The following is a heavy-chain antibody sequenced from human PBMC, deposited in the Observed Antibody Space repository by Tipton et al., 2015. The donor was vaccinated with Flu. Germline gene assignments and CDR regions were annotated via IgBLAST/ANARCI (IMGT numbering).Heavy chain of an antibody. Sequence: SLRLSCVGSGFKFGDYAMSWVRQAPGKGLEWLSLANGSGGTTYYADSVKGRFTISRDNSKTTLYLHMNSLRVEDTAVYYCTKDGHYDILTGYYLGDCWGQGSLVTVSS. J-gene: IGHJ4*02. D-gene: IGHD3-9*01. CDR1: GFKFGDYA. V-gene: IGHV3-23*01. CDR3: TKDGHYDILTGYYLGDC. CDR2: ANGSGGTT.